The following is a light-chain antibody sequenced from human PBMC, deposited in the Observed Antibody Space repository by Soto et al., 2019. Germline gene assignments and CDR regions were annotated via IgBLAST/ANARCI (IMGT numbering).Light chain of an antibody. J-gene: IGLJ2*01. CDR2: GNS. CDR1: SSNIGAGYD. V-gene: IGLV1-40*01. Sequence: QAVLTQPPSVSGAPGQRVTISCTGSSSNIGAGYDVHWYQQLPGTAPKLLIYGNSNRPSGVPDRFSGSKSATSASLAITGLQAEDEADYYCQSYDSSLSGVVFGGGTKATVL. CDR3: QSYDSSLSGVV.